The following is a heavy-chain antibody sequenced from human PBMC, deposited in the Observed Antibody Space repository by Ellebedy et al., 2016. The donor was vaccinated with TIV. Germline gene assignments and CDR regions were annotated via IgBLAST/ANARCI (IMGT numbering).Heavy chain of an antibody. CDR2: INPNSGGT. CDR1: GYTFTGHF. CDR3: AKDRLGGYAFDY. V-gene: IGHV1-2*02. Sequence: AASVKVSCKASGYTFTGHFLHWVRQAPGQGLEWMGWINPNSGGTKYAQKFQGRVTMTRDPSISTAYMEVSRLGSDDTAVYFCAKDRLGGYAFDYWGQGTLVTVSS. D-gene: IGHD5-12*01. J-gene: IGHJ4*02.